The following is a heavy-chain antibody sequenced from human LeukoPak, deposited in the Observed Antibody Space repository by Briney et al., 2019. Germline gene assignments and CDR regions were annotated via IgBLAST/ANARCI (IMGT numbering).Heavy chain of an antibody. V-gene: IGHV1-2*02. CDR2: INPNSGGT. D-gene: IGHD3-10*01. CDR3: ARNMVRGVIYYYYYMDV. CDR1: GYTFTGYY. Sequence: ASVKVSCKASGYTFTGYYMHWVRQAPEQGLEWMGWINPNSGGTNYAQKFQGRVTMTRDTSISTAYMELSRLRSDDTAVYYCARNMVRGVIYYYYYMDVWGKGTTVTISS. J-gene: IGHJ6*03.